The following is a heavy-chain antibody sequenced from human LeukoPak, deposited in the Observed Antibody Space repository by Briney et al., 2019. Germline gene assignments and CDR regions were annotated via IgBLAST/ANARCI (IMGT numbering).Heavy chain of an antibody. D-gene: IGHD3-22*01. J-gene: IGHJ4*02. Sequence: PGGSLRLSCAASGFTFSSYAMSWVRQAPGTGLEWVSAISGSGGNTYYADSVKGRFTISRDNSKNTLYLQMNSLRAEDTAVYYCARGLGGAVSLYYYDSSGSVDYWGQGTLVTVSS. CDR1: GFTFSSYA. CDR2: ISGSGGNT. CDR3: ARGLGGAVSLYYYDSSGSVDY. V-gene: IGHV3-23*01.